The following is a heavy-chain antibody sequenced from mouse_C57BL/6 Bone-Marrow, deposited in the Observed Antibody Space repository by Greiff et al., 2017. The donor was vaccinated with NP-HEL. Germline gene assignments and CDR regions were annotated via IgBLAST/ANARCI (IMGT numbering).Heavy chain of an antibody. V-gene: IGHV1-69*01. CDR2: IDPSDSYT. Sequence: VQLQQPGAELVMPGASVKLSCKASGYTFTSYWMHWVKQRPGQGLEWIGEIDPSDSYTNYNQKFKGKSTLTVDKSSSTAYMQLSSLTSEDSAVYYCARLLRPQDFDYWGQGTTLTVSS. CDR3: ARLLRPQDFDY. D-gene: IGHD1-2*01. CDR1: GYTFTSYW. J-gene: IGHJ2*01.